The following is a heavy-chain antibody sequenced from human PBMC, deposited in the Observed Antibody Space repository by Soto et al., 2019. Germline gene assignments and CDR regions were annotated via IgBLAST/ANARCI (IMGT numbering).Heavy chain of an antibody. Sequence: EVQLVESGGGLVQPGGSLRLSCAASGFTFSNYWMSWVRQAPGKGLEWVANIKQDGTEKNYVDSVRGRFTISRDNAKNSLDLQMNSLTAEDTAVYYCASVAIWSQGTLVTVSS. CDR2: IKQDGTEK. CDR3: ASVAI. D-gene: IGHD5-12*01. CDR1: GFTFSNYW. V-gene: IGHV3-7*01. J-gene: IGHJ4*02.